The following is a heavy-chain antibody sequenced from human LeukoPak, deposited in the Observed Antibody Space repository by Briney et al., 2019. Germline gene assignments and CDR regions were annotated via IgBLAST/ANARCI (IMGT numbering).Heavy chain of an antibody. CDR1: GYNFINYG. D-gene: IGHD3-10*01. Sequence: GASVKVSCKASGYNFINYGINWIRQAPGQGLEWLGWISAYNGNTKYADKFQDRVIMTTDTSTSTAYMELRSLRSDDTAVYYCARDNGSGSHLAFDIWGQGTMVTVSS. CDR2: ISAYNGNT. CDR3: ARDNGSGSHLAFDI. J-gene: IGHJ3*02. V-gene: IGHV1-18*04.